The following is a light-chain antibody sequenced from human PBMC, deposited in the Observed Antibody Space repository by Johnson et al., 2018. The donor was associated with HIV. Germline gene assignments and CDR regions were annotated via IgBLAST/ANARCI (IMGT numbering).Light chain of an antibody. V-gene: IGLV1-51*02. J-gene: IGLJ1*01. CDR3: GTWDSSLSAGGV. CDR1: ISNIESYF. Sequence: QSVLTQPPSVSAAPGQRVNISCSGNISNIESYFVSWYQQLPGAAPTLLIYEDNKRPSGIPDRFSGSKSGATATLDITGLQTGDEADYYCGTWDSSLSAGGVFGTGTKVTVL. CDR2: EDN.